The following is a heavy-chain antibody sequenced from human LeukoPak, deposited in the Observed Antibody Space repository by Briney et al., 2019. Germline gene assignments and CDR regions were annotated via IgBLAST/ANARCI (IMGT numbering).Heavy chain of an antibody. J-gene: IGHJ4*02. D-gene: IGHD3-10*01. V-gene: IGHV3-23*01. CDR2: ISHTSEYT. CDR3: AKGSSAGRPYYFDY. Sequence: GGSLRLSCAASGFTFSSYTMSWVRQAPGKGLEWVSAISHTSEYTYHADSVKGRFTISRGNSKNTLYLHMNSLRAEDTAMYYCAKGSSAGRPYYFDYWGQGTLVTVSS. CDR1: GFTFSSYT.